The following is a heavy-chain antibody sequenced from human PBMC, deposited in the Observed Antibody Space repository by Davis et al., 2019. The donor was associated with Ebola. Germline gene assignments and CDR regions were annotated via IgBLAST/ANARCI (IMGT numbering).Heavy chain of an antibody. CDR1: GGSFSGYY. CDR3: AALFSGSYLAYVDV. Sequence: PSETLSLTCAVYGGSFSGYYCSWIRQPPGKGLEWIGEINHSGSTNYNPSLNSRVSISKDTSKNQFSLKLSSVSAADTAVYYCAALFSGSYLAYVDVWGKGTTVSVSS. D-gene: IGHD1-26*01. V-gene: IGHV4-34*01. J-gene: IGHJ6*03. CDR2: INHSGST.